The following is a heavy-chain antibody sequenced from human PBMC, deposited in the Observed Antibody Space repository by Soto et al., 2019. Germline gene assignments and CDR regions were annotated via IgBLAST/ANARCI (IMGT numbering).Heavy chain of an antibody. CDR3: AKIVRSGYYAAAFDY. J-gene: IGHJ4*02. D-gene: IGHD3-22*01. Sequence: EVQLLESGGGLVQPGGSLRLSCAASGFTFSSYAMSWVRQAPGKGLEWVSVIGGSAASTYYADSVKGRFTISRDDSKNTLYLQMNSLSAEDTAVYYCAKIVRSGYYAAAFDYWGQGTLVTASS. CDR2: IGGSAAST. CDR1: GFTFSSYA. V-gene: IGHV3-23*01.